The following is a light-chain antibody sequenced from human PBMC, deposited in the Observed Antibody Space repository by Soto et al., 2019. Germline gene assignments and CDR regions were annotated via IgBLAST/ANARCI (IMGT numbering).Light chain of an antibody. J-gene: IGKJ2*01. Sequence: DIQMTQSPSSLSASVGDRVTITCRASQGVSAYLLWYQQRQGRATKLLIYAASNLLSGVPSRFSGSGSGTKFTLTISSLHPEYFATDYCQQRDRTPHTVGQRTKLETK. V-gene: IGKV1-39*01. CDR3: QQRDRTPHT. CDR1: QGVSAY. CDR2: AAS.